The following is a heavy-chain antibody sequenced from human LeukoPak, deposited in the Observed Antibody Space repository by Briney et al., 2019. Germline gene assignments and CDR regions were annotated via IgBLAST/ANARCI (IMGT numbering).Heavy chain of an antibody. CDR2: IIPIFGTA. J-gene: IGHJ2*01. D-gene: IGHD5-18*01. CDR1: GGTFSSYA. CDR3: ARADTAMVLDWYFDL. Sequence: SVKVSCKASGGTFSSYAISWVRQAPGQGLEWMGGIIPIFGTANYAQKFQGRVTITADESASTAYMELSSLRSEDTAVYYCARADTAMVLDWYFDLWGRGTLVTVSS. V-gene: IGHV1-69*13.